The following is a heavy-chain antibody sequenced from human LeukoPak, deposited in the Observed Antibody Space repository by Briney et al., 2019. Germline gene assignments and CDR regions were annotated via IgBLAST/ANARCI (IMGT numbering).Heavy chain of an antibody. D-gene: IGHD3-22*01. J-gene: IGHJ4*02. CDR3: ARDPYDSSWGLCYFDY. V-gene: IGHV3-7*04. CDR2: IKQDGSDK. CDR1: GFTFSSYW. Sequence: GGSLRLSCAASGFTFSSYWTSWVRQAPGKGLECVANIKQDGSDKYYVDSVKGRFTISRNNAKNSLYLLMNRLRAEDTAVYYCARDPYDSSWGLCYFDYWGQGNLVTVSS.